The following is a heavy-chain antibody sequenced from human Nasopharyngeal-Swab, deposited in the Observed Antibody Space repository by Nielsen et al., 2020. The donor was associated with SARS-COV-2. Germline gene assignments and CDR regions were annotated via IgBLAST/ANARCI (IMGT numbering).Heavy chain of an antibody. CDR2: IKQDVSEK. Sequence: GESLKISCAASGFTFSSYWMSWVRQAPGKGLEWVANIKQDVSEKYYVDSVKGRFTISRDNAKNSLYLQMNSLRAEDTAVYYCARGQVVPAAIRYNWFDPWGQGTLVTVSS. CDR3: ARGQVVPAAIRYNWFDP. D-gene: IGHD2-2*01. J-gene: IGHJ5*02. CDR1: GFTFSSYW. V-gene: IGHV3-7*01.